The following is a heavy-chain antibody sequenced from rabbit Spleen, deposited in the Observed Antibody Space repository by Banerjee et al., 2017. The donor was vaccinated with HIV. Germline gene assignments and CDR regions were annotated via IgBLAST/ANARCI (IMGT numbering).Heavy chain of an antibody. Sequence: QEQLVESGGGLVQPEGSLTLTCTASGFSFSSSYWICWVRQAPGKGLEWIACIDTDGSGFTYFASWAKGRFTISKTSSTTVTLEVTSLTAADTATYFCARDSGTSFSSYGMDLWGQGTLVTVS. V-gene: IGHV1S45*01. CDR3: ARDSGTSFSSYGMDL. D-gene: IGHD8-1*01. J-gene: IGHJ6*01. CDR2: IDTDGSGFT. CDR1: GFSFSSSYW.